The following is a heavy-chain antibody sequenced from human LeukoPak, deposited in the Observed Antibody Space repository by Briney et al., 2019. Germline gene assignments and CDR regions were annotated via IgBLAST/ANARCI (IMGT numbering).Heavy chain of an antibody. V-gene: IGHV3-21*01. J-gene: IGHJ4*02. CDR2: ISSSSSYI. CDR3: ARDRYCSSTSCRGIDY. Sequence: GGSLRLSCVASGFTFSSYSMNWVRQAPGKGLEWVSFISSSSSYIYYADSVKGRFTISRDNAKNSLYLQMNSLRAEDTAVYFCARDRYCSSTSCRGIDYWGQGTLVTVSS. D-gene: IGHD2-2*01. CDR1: GFTFSSYS.